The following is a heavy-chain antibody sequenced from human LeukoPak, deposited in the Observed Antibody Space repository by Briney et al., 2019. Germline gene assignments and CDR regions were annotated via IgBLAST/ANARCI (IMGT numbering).Heavy chain of an antibody. D-gene: IGHD5-24*01. V-gene: IGHV3-30*03. CDR3: ARLQRYVSDYYYGMDV. CDR2: ISYDGSIK. J-gene: IGHJ6*02. Sequence: GMSLRLSCAASGFTFSNYGMHWVRQAPGKGLEWVAVISYDGSIKYYADSVKGRFTLSRDNSKNTLYLQMNSLRAEDTAVYYCARLQRYVSDYYYGMDVWGQGTTVTVSS. CDR1: GFTFSNYG.